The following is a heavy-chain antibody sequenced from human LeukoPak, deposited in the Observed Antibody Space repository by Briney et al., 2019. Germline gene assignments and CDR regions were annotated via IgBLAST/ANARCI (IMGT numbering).Heavy chain of an antibody. CDR2: IWYDGSNK. D-gene: IGHD6-6*01. J-gene: IGHJ4*02. CDR3: AREEYSIFDY. CDR1: GFTFSSYG. V-gene: IGHV3-33*01. Sequence: GGSLRLSCAASGFTFSSYGMHWVRQASGKGLEWVAVIWYDGSNKYYADSVKGRFTISRDNSKDTLYLQMNSLRAEDTAVYYCAREEYSIFDYWGQGTLVTVSS.